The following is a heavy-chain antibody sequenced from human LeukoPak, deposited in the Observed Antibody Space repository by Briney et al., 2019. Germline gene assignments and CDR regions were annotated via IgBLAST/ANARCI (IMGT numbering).Heavy chain of an antibody. D-gene: IGHD3-9*01. Sequence: GGSLRLSCAASGFTVSSNYMSWIRQAPGKGLEWVSVIYSGGSTYYADSVKGRFTISRDNSKNTLYLQMNSLRAEDTAVYYCAREDILTGFDYWGQGTLVTVSS. CDR3: AREDILTGFDY. CDR1: GFTVSSNY. CDR2: IYSGGST. V-gene: IGHV3-66*01. J-gene: IGHJ4*02.